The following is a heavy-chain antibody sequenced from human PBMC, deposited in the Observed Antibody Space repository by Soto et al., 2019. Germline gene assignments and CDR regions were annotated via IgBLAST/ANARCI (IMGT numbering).Heavy chain of an antibody. CDR3: ARRPVGGAAISYGMDV. V-gene: IGHV5-51*01. D-gene: IGHD2-15*01. CDR1: GYSFTSYW. CDR2: IYPGDSDT. J-gene: IGHJ6*02. Sequence: GESLKISCNGSGYSFTSYWIGWVRQMPGKGLEWMGIIYPGDSDTRYSPSFQGQVTISADKSISTAYLQWSSLKASDTAMYYCARRPVGGAAISYGMDVWGQGTTATVS.